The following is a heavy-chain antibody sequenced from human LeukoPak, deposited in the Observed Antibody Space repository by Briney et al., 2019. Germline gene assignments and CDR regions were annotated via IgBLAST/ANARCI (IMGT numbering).Heavy chain of an antibody. Sequence: SETLSLTCAVYGGSFSGYYWSWIRQPPGKGLEWIGEINHSGSTNYNPSLKSRVTISVDTSKNQFSLKLSSATAADTAVYYCARRFVVVVAATRGSMYYFDYWGQGTLVTVSS. D-gene: IGHD2-15*01. J-gene: IGHJ4*02. V-gene: IGHV4-34*01. CDR1: GGSFSGYY. CDR2: INHSGST. CDR3: ARRFVVVVAATRGSMYYFDY.